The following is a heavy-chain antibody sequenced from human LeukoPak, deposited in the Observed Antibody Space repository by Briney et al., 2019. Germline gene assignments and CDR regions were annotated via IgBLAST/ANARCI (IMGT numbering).Heavy chain of an antibody. V-gene: IGHV3-11*04. D-gene: IGHD3-22*01. CDR2: ISSSGSTI. CDR1: GFTFSDYY. Sequence: PGGSLRLSCAASGFTFSDYYMSWIRQAPGKGLEWVSYISSSGSTIYYADSVKGRFTISRDNAKNSLYLQMNSLRAEDTAVYYCARPDSSGYYSDYYYMDVWGKGTTVTVSS. J-gene: IGHJ6*03. CDR3: ARPDSSGYYSDYYYMDV.